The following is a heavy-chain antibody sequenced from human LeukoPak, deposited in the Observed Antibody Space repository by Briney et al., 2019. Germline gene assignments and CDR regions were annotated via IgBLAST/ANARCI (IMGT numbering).Heavy chain of an antibody. CDR3: ARKTKYDAPASG. D-gene: IGHD3-3*01. CDR1: GYSFANYW. Sequence: GESLKISCKGSGYSFANYWIGWVRQMPGKGLEWVGIIYPGDSDTRYSPSFQGQVTISADKSISTAYLQWSSLKASDTAMYYCARKTKYDAPASGWGQGTLVTVSS. J-gene: IGHJ4*02. V-gene: IGHV5-51*01. CDR2: IYPGDSDT.